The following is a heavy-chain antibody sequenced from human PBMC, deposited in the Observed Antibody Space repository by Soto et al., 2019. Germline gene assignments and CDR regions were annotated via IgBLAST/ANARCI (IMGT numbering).Heavy chain of an antibody. J-gene: IGHJ5*02. Sequence: QGQLVESGGGVVQPGRSLRLSCAASGFTFSNYAMHWVRQAPGKGLDWVAVTSYDGTNKYYADSVKGRFTISRDNSKNTLDLQMNSLRVGDTAVYYCARGVQGRGNWFDPWGQGTLLTVSS. V-gene: IGHV3-30-3*01. CDR1: GFTFSNYA. CDR3: ARGVQGRGNWFDP. CDR2: TSYDGTNK. D-gene: IGHD3-10*01.